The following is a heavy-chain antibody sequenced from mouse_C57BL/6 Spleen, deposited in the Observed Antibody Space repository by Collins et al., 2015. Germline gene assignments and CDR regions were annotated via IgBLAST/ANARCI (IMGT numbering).Heavy chain of an antibody. CDR3: AIRGIYYGNGFAY. CDR2: INPNNGGT. J-gene: IGHJ3*01. D-gene: IGHD2-1*01. V-gene: IGHV1-18*01. Sequence: FTDYNMDWVKQSHGKSLEWIGDINPNNGGTIYNQKFKGKATLTVDKSSSTAYMELRSLTSEDTAVYYCAIRGIYYGNGFAYWGQGTLVTVSA. CDR1: FTDYN.